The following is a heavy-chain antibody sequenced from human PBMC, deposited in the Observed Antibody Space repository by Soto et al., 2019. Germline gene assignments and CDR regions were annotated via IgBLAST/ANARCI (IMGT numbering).Heavy chain of an antibody. CDR3: ASTPRGIQQLVTYFEY. J-gene: IGHJ4*02. Sequence: ASVKISCKASGYTFTGYYMYWVRQAPGQGLEWMGWINPNSGGTNYAQKFQGRVTMTRDTSISTAYMELSRLRSEDTAVYYCASTPRGIQQLVTYFEYWGQGTLVTVSS. V-gene: IGHV1-2*02. CDR1: GYTFTGYY. D-gene: IGHD6-13*01. CDR2: INPNSGGT.